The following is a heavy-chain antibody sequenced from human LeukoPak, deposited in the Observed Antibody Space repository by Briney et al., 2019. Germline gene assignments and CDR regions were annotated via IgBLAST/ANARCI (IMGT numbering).Heavy chain of an antibody. CDR1: GYTFTSYG. CDR2: ISAYNGNT. J-gene: IGHJ4*02. CDR3: ARGVYYYDSSGYPIVDY. V-gene: IGHV1-18*01. D-gene: IGHD3-22*01. Sequence: GASVKVSCKASGYTFTSYGISWVRQAPGQGLEWMGWISAYNGNTNYAQKLQGRVTMTTDTSTSTAYMELRSLRSDDTAVYYCARGVYYYDSSGYPIVDYWGQGTLVTVSS.